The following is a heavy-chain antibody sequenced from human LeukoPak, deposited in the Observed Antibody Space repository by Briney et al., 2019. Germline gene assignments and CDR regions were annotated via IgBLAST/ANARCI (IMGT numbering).Heavy chain of an antibody. V-gene: IGHV4-34*01. D-gene: IGHD3-22*01. CDR3: ARLTDYYDSSGLDY. J-gene: IGHJ4*02. Sequence: PSETLSLTCAVYGGSFSGYYWSWIRQPPGKGLEWIGEINHSGSTNYNPSLKSRVTISVDTSKNQFSLKLSSVTAADTAVYYCARLTDYYDSSGLDYWGQGTLVTASS. CDR1: GGSFSGYY. CDR2: INHSGST.